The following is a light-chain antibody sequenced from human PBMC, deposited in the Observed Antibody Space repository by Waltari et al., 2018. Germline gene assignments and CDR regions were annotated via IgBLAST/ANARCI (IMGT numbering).Light chain of an antibody. V-gene: IGKV4-1*01. CDR3: QQYYTTPLT. CDR1: RSIFYSSRYKDY. Sequence: DIVMTQSPGSLAVSLGERATINCRSSRSIFYSSRYKDYLAWYQQRPGQPPRLIISWATTRESGVPDRFIGSGSETDFTLTITSLQAEDVAVYYCQQYYTTPLTFGPGTKVDIK. CDR2: WAT. J-gene: IGKJ3*01.